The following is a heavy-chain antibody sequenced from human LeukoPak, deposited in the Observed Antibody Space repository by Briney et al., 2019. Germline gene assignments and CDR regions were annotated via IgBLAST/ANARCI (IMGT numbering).Heavy chain of an antibody. CDR2: FDPEDGET. CDR3: AKVAGGDYYFDY. Sequence: ASVKVSCKVSGYTLTELSMHWVRQAPGKGLEWMGGFDPEDGETIYAQKFQGRVTMTEDTSTDTANMELSSLRSEDTAVYYCAKVAGGDYYFDYWGQGTLVTVPS. CDR1: GYTLTELS. V-gene: IGHV1-24*01. J-gene: IGHJ4*02. D-gene: IGHD2-21*02.